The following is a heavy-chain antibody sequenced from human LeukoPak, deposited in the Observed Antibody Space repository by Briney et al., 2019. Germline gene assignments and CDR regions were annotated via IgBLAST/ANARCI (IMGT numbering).Heavy chain of an antibody. CDR2: INPSGGST. J-gene: IGHJ4*02. D-gene: IGHD2-15*01. V-gene: IGHV1-46*01. CDR1: GYTFTSYY. Sequence: GASVTVSCTASGYTFTSYYMHWVRQPPGQGLAWMGIINPSGGSTSYAQKFQGRVTMTRDTSTSTVYMELSSLRSEDTAVYYCARRAGYCSGGSCYIDYWGQGTLVTVSS. CDR3: ARRAGYCSGGSCYIDY.